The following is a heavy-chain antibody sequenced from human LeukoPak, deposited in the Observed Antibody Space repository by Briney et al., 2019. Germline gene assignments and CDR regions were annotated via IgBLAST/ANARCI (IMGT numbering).Heavy chain of an antibody. CDR1: GFTFRSYS. Sequence: PGGSLGLSCAASGFTFRSYSMNWVRQAPGKGVEWVSYISSTSSTIYYADSVKGRFTISRDNAKNALYLQMKRLIDEDTAVYYCARFEVDAFDIWGQGTMVTVSS. J-gene: IGHJ3*02. CDR2: ISSTSSTI. CDR3: ARFEVDAFDI. V-gene: IGHV3-48*02.